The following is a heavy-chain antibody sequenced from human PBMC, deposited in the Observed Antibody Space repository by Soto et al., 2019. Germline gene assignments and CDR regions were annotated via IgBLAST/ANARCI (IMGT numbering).Heavy chain of an antibody. D-gene: IGHD6-19*01. CDR1: GYTFSNYG. J-gene: IGHJ4*02. CDR3: AHDSSGWYYFDY. V-gene: IGHV1-18*01. CDR2: ISLYSDGT. Sequence: ASVKVSCKTSGYTFSNYGITWVRQAPGQPLEWLGWISLYSDGTNYAQKLQGRVSMTTDTSTTTAYMELRSLRSDDTAVYYCAHDSSGWYYFDYWGQGTLVTVSS.